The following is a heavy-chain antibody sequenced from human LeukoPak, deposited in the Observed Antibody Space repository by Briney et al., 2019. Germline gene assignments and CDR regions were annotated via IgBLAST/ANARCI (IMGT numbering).Heavy chain of an antibody. J-gene: IGHJ6*02. V-gene: IGHV3-15*01. CDR1: GFTFSNAW. CDR3: TTATDSGSYWGDYYYYYGMDV. D-gene: IGHD1-26*01. CDR2: IKSKTDGGTT. Sequence: PGGSLRLSCAASGFTFSNAWMSWVRQAPGKGLEWVGRIKSKTDGGTTDYAAPVKGRFTISRDDSKNTLYLQMNGLKTEDTAVYYCTTATDSGSYWGDYYYYYGMDVWGQGTTVTVSS.